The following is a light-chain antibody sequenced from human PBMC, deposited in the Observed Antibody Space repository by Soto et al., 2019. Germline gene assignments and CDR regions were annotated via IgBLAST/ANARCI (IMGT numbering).Light chain of an antibody. J-gene: IGLJ1*01. Sequence: QSALTQPASVSGSPGQSITISCSGTSSDVGGYNYVSWYQQHPGKAPKLIIYDGINRPSGVSNRFSGSKSGDTASLTISGLQAEDEADYCCNSYTSSTTLYVFGTGTKLTVL. V-gene: IGLV2-14*01. CDR2: DGI. CDR1: SSDVGGYNY. CDR3: NSYTSSTTLYV.